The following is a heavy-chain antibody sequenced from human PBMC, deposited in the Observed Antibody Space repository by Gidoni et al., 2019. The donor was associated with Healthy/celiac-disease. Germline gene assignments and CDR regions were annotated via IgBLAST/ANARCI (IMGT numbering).Heavy chain of an antibody. CDR3: AKSGPMTHWYFDL. J-gene: IGHJ2*01. D-gene: IGHD7-27*01. CDR2: ISYDGSNK. V-gene: IGHV3-30*18. CDR1: GFTFSSYG. Sequence: VQPGRSLRLSCAASGFTFSSYGMHWVRQAPGKGLEWVAVISYDGSNKYYADSVKGRFTISRDNSKNTLYLQMNSLRAEDTAVYYCAKSGPMTHWYFDLWGRGTLVTVSS.